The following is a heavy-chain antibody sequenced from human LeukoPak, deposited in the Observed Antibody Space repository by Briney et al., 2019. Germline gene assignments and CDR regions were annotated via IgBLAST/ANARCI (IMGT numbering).Heavy chain of an antibody. V-gene: IGHV4-39*07. CDR1: GDSIGSGTYY. CDR3: ARVGIPLVTVFAWFDP. J-gene: IGHJ5*02. D-gene: IGHD3-3*01. Sequence: PSETLSLTCTGSGDSIGSGTYYWGWIRQSPGKGLEWIGSIYYSGSTNYNPSLKSRVTISADTSRNQFSLKLSSVTAADTAVYYCARVGIPLVTVFAWFDPWGQGTLVTVSS. CDR2: IYYSGST.